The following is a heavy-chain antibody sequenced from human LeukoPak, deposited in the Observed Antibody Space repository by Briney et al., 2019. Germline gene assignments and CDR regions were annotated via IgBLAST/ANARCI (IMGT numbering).Heavy chain of an antibody. CDR3: ARRDPMSVAGLGFFDP. J-gene: IGHJ5*02. V-gene: IGHV4-39*01. Sequence: SETLSLTCSVSGGSITNTDYYWSWIRQSPGKGLEWIGSISYGGNTHYNPSLETRVTISLDTSKNQFSLNLLSVTASDTSVYYCARRDPMSVAGLGFFDPWGQGTLVSVSS. CDR2: ISYGGNT. CDR1: GGSITNTDYY. D-gene: IGHD6-19*01.